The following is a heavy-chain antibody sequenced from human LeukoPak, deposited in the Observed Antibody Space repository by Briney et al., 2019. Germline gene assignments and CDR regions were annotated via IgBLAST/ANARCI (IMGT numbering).Heavy chain of an antibody. CDR2: IYHSGST. Sequence: SETLSLTCTVSGYSISSGYYWGWIRQPPGKGLEWIGSIYHSGSTYYNPPLKSRVTISVDTSKNQFSLKLSSVTAADTAVYYCARLVGATLRYYFDYWGQGTLVTVSS. D-gene: IGHD1-26*01. J-gene: IGHJ4*02. CDR3: ARLVGATLRYYFDY. V-gene: IGHV4-38-2*02. CDR1: GYSISSGYY.